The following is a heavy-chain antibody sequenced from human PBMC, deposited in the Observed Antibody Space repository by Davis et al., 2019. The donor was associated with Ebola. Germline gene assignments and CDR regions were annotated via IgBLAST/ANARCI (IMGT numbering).Heavy chain of an antibody. D-gene: IGHD2-21*02. Sequence: GGSLRLSCAASGFTFSSYGMHWVRQAPGKGLEWVAVISYDGSHMYYTDSVEGRFTISRDNSKNTLYLEMNSLRPEDTAVYYCVKEGPTYCGGDCHMGYGMDVWGKGTTVIVSS. J-gene: IGHJ6*04. CDR1: GFTFSSYG. CDR3: VKEGPTYCGGDCHMGYGMDV. V-gene: IGHV3-30*18. CDR2: ISYDGSHM.